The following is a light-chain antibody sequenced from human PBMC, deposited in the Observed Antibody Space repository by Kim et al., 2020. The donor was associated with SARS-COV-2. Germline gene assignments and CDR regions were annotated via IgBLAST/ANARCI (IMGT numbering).Light chain of an antibody. CDR1: QRVSSNY. J-gene: IGKJ1*01. V-gene: IGKV3-20*01. Sequence: IVLTQSPGTLSLSPGERATLSCRASQRVSSNYLAWYQQKPGQGPRLLIFGASSRATGIPDRFSGSGSGTDFTLTISRLEPEDVAVYYCQQYASVPPWTFGQGTKLEI. CDR2: GAS. CDR3: QQYASVPPWT.